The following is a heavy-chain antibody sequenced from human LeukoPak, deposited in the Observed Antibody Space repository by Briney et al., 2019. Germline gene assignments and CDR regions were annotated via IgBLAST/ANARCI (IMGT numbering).Heavy chain of an antibody. V-gene: IGHV3-74*01. CDR3: ARDRNSVVRGVTHYYYYYMDV. Sequence: GGSLRLSCAASGFTFSSYWMHWVRQAPGKGLVWVSRINSDGSSTSYADSVKGRFTISRDNAKNTLYLQMNSLRAEDTAVYYCARDRNSVVRGVTHYYYYYMDVWGKGTTVTVSS. D-gene: IGHD3-10*01. CDR2: INSDGSST. CDR1: GFTFSSYW. J-gene: IGHJ6*03.